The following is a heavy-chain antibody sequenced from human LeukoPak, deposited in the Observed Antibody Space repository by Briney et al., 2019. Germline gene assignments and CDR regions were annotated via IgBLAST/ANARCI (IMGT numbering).Heavy chain of an antibody. Sequence: ASVKVSCKASGYTFTSYGISWVRQAPGPGLEWMGWISAYNGNTNYAQKLQGRVTMTTDTSTSTVYMDLSSLRAEDTAVYYCARHRIYFDYWGQGTLVTVSS. CDR3: ARHRIYFDY. CDR1: GYTFTSYG. J-gene: IGHJ4*02. CDR2: ISAYNGNT. V-gene: IGHV1-18*01. D-gene: IGHD3-16*02.